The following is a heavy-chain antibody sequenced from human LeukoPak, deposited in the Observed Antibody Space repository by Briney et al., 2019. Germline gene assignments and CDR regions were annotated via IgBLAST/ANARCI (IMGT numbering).Heavy chain of an antibody. CDR3: ARGRRQWLVRDYYMDV. J-gene: IGHJ6*03. Sequence: SETLSLTCAVYGGSFSGYYWSWIRQPPGKGLEWIGEINHSGSTNYNPSHKSRATISVDTSKNQFSLKLSSVTAADTAVYYCARGRRQWLVRDYYMDVWGKGTTVTVSS. CDR2: INHSGST. D-gene: IGHD6-19*01. CDR1: GGSFSGYY. V-gene: IGHV4-34*01.